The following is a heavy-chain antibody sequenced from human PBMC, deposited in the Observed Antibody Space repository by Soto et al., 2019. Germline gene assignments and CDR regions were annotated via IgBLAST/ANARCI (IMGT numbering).Heavy chain of an antibody. CDR1: GFTFSSYG. D-gene: IGHD3-3*01. CDR2: ISYDGSNK. J-gene: IGHJ5*02. CDR3: AKEYYDFWSGSYNWFDP. V-gene: IGHV3-30*18. Sequence: GGSLRLSCAASGFTFSSYGMHWVRQAPGKGLEWVAVISYDGSNKYYADSVKGRFTISRDNSKNTLYLQMNSLRAEDTAVYYCAKEYYDFWSGSYNWFDPWGQGTLVPSPQ.